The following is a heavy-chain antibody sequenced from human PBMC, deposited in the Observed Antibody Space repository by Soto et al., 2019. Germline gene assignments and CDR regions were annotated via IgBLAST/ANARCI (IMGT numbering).Heavy chain of an antibody. CDR3: ARGAATKDLVPEYDAREI. CDR2: IIPVFGAA. J-gene: IGHJ3*01. CDR1: GATLNSFINYG. Sequence: QVQLVQSGAEVKKPGSSVRVSCKASGATLNSFINYGITWVRQAPGQGLEYMGGIIPVFGAANHAQQFQGRAAISADESTRTENKELSSPRSNDTAVYYSARGAATKDLVPEYDAREIWGQATKVTVSS. D-gene: IGHD2-8*02. V-gene: IGHV1-69*12.